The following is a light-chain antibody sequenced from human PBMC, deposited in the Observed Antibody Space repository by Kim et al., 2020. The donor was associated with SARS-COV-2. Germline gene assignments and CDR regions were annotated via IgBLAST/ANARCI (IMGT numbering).Light chain of an antibody. CDR1: QTIDRN. CDR3: HRYNNWPYT. J-gene: IGKJ2*01. V-gene: IGKV3-15*01. Sequence: VSPGERATLSCRASQTIDRNLAWYRQKPGQAPRLLIYDASTRATDIPARFSGSGSGTDFTLTISSLQSEDFVVYYCHRYNNWPYTFGQGTKLEI. CDR2: DAS.